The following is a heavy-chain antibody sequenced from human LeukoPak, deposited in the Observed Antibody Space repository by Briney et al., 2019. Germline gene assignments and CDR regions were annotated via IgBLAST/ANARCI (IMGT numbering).Heavy chain of an antibody. CDR3: ARLWWEQGLDY. CDR1: GFTFSSYA. J-gene: IGHJ4*02. CDR2: IYYSGST. D-gene: IGHD1-26*01. V-gene: IGHV4-39*01. Sequence: GSLRLSCAASGFTFSSYAMSWVRQPPGKGLEWIGSIYYSGSTYYNPSLKSRVTISVDTSKNQFSLKLSSVTAADTAVYYCARLWWEQGLDYWGQGTLVTVSS.